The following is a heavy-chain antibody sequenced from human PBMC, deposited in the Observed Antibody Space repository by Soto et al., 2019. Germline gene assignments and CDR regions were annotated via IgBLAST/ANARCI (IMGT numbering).Heavy chain of an antibody. Sequence: ASETLSLTCTVSGGSINTYYWSWIRQPPGKGLEWIGYISYSGSTSYDPSLKSRVTISVDTSKNQFSLKLSSVTAADTAVYYCARLDILTGYSYWGQGTLVTVSS. J-gene: IGHJ4*02. D-gene: IGHD3-9*01. CDR3: ARLDILTGYSY. CDR1: GGSINTYY. V-gene: IGHV4-59*01. CDR2: ISYSGST.